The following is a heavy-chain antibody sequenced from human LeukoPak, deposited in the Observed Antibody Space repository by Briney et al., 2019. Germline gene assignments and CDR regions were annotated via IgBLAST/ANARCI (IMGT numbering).Heavy chain of an antibody. V-gene: IGHV3-53*01. CDR3: AREWLFGELRFAFDI. D-gene: IGHD3-10*01. J-gene: IGHJ3*02. CDR1: GFTFSSYS. Sequence: GGSLRLSCAASGFTFSSYSMNWVRQAPGKGLEWVSVIYSGGSTYYADSVKGRFTISRDNSKNTLYLQMNSLRAEDTAVYYCAREWLFGELRFAFDIWGQGTMVTVSS. CDR2: IYSGGST.